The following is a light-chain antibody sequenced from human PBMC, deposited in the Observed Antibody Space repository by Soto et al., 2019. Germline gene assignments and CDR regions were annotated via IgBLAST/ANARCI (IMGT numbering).Light chain of an antibody. Sequence: EVVMTQSPATLSVSPGDGATLSCRASQNVHSNLAWYQQKPGQAPRLLIYDTSTRATDIPFRFSGGGSGTEFTLTISSLQPEDFAVYYCQQYNNWPLTFGGGTKVEIK. CDR1: QNVHSN. V-gene: IGKV3-15*01. CDR3: QQYNNWPLT. CDR2: DTS. J-gene: IGKJ4*01.